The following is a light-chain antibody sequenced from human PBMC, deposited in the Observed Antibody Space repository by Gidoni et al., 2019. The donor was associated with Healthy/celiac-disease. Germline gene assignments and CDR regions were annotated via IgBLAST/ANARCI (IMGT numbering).Light chain of an antibody. CDR2: AAS. J-gene: IGKJ4*01. CDR1: QGISSY. V-gene: IGKV1-9*01. CDR3: QQLNSYT. Sequence: IPLTQSPSFLSASVGDRVTITCRGSQGISSYLAWYQQKPGKAPKLLIYAASTLQSGVPSRFSGSGSVTEFTLTISSLQPEDFATYYCQQLNSYTFGGGTKVEIK.